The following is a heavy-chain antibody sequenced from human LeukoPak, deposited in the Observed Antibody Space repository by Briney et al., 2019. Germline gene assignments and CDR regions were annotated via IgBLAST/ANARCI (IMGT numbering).Heavy chain of an antibody. J-gene: IGHJ4*02. CDR3: ARGYYDSSGYIV. CDR2: INHSGST. V-gene: IGHV4-39*07. Sequence: SETLSLTCTVSGGSISSGSYYWSWIRQPPGTGLEWIGEINHSGSTNYNPSLKSRVTISVDTSKNQFSLKLSSVTAADTAVYYCARGYYDSSGYIVWGQGTLVTVSS. CDR1: GGSISSGSYY. D-gene: IGHD3-22*01.